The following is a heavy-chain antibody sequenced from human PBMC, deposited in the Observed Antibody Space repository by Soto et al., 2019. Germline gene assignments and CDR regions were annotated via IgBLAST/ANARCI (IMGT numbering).Heavy chain of an antibody. J-gene: IGHJ4*02. CDR3: ARAEPDGCVGY. CDR2: ISYSGST. CDR1: SGSRTSYG. V-gene: IGHV4-59*01. Sequence: SETRSVKRAVWSGSRTSYGWTWLRQSPGRGLEWIGYISYSGSTYYNASLKRRVTISADTSKNQFSLRMNSMIAADTAVYYCARAEPDGCVGYWGQGTLGTVSS. D-gene: IGHD2-15*01.